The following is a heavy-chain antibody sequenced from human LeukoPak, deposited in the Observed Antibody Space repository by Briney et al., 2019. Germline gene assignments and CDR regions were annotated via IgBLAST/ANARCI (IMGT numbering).Heavy chain of an antibody. Sequence: SETLSLTCAVYGGSFSGYYWGWIRQPPGKGLEWIGEINHSGSTNYNPSLKSRVTISVDTSKNQFSLKLSSVTAADTAVYYCAAGHCSGGSCYSGYWGQGTLVTVSS. CDR3: AAGHCSGGSCYSGY. CDR1: GGSFSGYY. J-gene: IGHJ4*02. D-gene: IGHD2-15*01. CDR2: INHSGST. V-gene: IGHV4-34*01.